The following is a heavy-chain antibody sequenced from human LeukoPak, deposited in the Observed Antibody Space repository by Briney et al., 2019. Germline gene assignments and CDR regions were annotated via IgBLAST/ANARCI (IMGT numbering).Heavy chain of an antibody. CDR2: INHSGST. D-gene: IGHD4-11*01. CDR3: ARDDYSNYDY. J-gene: IGHJ4*02. CDR1: GRSFNGYY. Sequence: SETLSLTCAVYGRSFNGYYWSWIRQSPGKGLEWIGEINHSGSTNYNPSLKSRVTISVDTSKNQFSLKLSSVTAADTAVYYCARDDYSNYDYWGQGTLVTVSS. V-gene: IGHV4-34*01.